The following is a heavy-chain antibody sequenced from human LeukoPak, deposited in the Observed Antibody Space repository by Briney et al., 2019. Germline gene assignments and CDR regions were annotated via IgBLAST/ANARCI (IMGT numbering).Heavy chain of an antibody. J-gene: IGHJ4*02. CDR2: INYSGST. CDR1: GGSFSGYY. D-gene: IGHD3-3*01. V-gene: IGHV4-34*01. CDR3: ARDGFDFWSGTHIDY. Sequence: SETLSLTCAVYGGSFSGYYWSWIRQPPGKGLEWIGEINYSGSTNYNPSLKSRVTISVDTSKNQFSLKLSSVTAADTAVYYCARDGFDFWSGTHIDYWGQGTLVTVSS.